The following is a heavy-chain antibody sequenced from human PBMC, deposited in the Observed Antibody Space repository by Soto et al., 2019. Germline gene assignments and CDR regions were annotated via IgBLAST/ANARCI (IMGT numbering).Heavy chain of an antibody. V-gene: IGHV4-59*08. J-gene: IGHJ4*02. CDR2: FYYGGNT. Sequence: QVQLQESGPGRVRPSETLSLTCTVSGASISGYYWSWIRQPPGKELQWIASFYYGGNTNYNPSLKSRVTMSVDTSRNQFSLKLNSVTAADTAVYYCATRPKSRQWLPYFDYWGQGTLAIVSS. CDR1: GASISGYY. D-gene: IGHD6-19*01. CDR3: ATRPKSRQWLPYFDY.